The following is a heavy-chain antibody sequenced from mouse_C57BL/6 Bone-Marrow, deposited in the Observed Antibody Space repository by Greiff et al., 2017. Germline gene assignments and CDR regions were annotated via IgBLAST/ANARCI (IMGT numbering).Heavy chain of an antibody. D-gene: IGHD1-1*01. CDR2: IYPGDGDT. V-gene: IGHV1-80*01. CDR1: GYAFSSYW. CDR3: ARSEDTVVAKNYAMDY. J-gene: IGHJ4*01. Sequence: VQLQQSGAELVKPGASVKISCKASGYAFSSYWMNWVKQRPGKGLEWIGQIYPGDGDTNYNGKFKGKATLTADKSSSTAYMQLSSLTSEDSAVYFCARSEDTVVAKNYAMDYWGQGTSVTVSS.